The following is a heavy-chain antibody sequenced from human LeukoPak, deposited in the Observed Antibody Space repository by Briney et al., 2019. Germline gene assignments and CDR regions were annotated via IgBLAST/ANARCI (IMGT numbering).Heavy chain of an antibody. CDR2: INAGNGNT. Sequence: ASVKVSCKASGYTFTSYALHWVRQAPGQRLEWMGWINAGNGNTKYSQKFQGRVTITRDTSATTAYMELSSLRSEDTAVYYCAREVAVASFDYWGQGTLVTVSS. D-gene: IGHD6-19*01. CDR1: GYTFTSYA. V-gene: IGHV1-3*01. J-gene: IGHJ4*02. CDR3: AREVAVASFDY.